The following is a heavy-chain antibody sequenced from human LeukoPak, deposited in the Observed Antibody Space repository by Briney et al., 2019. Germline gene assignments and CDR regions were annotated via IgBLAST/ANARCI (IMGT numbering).Heavy chain of an antibody. Sequence: GGSLRLSCAAPGFTFSSYAMSWVRQAPGKGLEWVSAISGSGGSTYYADSVKGRFTISRDNSKNTLYLQMNSLRAEDTAVYYCAKDEGGSYLYYFDYWGQGTLVTVSS. CDR3: AKDEGGSYLYYFDY. CDR2: ISGSGGST. J-gene: IGHJ4*02. D-gene: IGHD1-26*01. V-gene: IGHV3-23*01. CDR1: GFTFSSYA.